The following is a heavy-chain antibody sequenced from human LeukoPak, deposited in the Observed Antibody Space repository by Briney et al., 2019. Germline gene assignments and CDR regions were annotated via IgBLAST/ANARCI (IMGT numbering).Heavy chain of an antibody. CDR2: TSSSDAGT. CDR3: TSRPDYYDSSGYYEDDY. V-gene: IGHV3-23*01. CDR1: GFTFSNYD. D-gene: IGHD3-22*01. Sequence: GGSLRLSCAASGFTFSNYDMNWVRQAPGKGLEWVSATSSSDAGTYHADSVRGRFTISRDNSKNTLYLQMNSLKTEDTAVYYCTSRPDYYDSSGYYEDDYWGQGTLVTVSS. J-gene: IGHJ4*02.